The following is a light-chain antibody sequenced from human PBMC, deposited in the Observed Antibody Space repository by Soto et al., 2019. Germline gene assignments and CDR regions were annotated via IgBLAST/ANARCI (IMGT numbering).Light chain of an antibody. V-gene: IGKV3-15*01. J-gene: IGKJ2*01. Sequence: EIVMTQSPATLSVSPGERATLSCRASQSVSSNLAWYQQKPGQAPRLLIYDASTRATGIPARFSGSVSGTEFTLTISSLQSEDFAVYYCQQYNNWPPYTFGQGTKLEIK. CDR3: QQYNNWPPYT. CDR2: DAS. CDR1: QSVSSN.